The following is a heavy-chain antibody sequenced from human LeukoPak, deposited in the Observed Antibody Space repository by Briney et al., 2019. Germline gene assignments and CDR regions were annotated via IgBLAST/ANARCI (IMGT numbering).Heavy chain of an antibody. J-gene: IGHJ4*02. CDR1: GFTFSSYS. D-gene: IGHD6-19*01. CDR2: ISSSIITI. Sequence: GGSLRLSCAASGFTFSSYSMNWVRQAPGKGLEWVSYISSSIITIYYADSVKGRFTISRDNAKNSLYLQMNSLRAEDTAVYYCARGMSIAVAGTDYWGQGTLVTVSS. CDR3: ARGMSIAVAGTDY. V-gene: IGHV3-48*04.